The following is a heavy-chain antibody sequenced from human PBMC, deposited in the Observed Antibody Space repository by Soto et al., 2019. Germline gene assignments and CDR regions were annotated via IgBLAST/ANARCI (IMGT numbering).Heavy chain of an antibody. D-gene: IGHD2-15*01. CDR2: INPNSGGT. CDR3: ARCTEGTIGYCSGGSCYNFDY. CDR1: GYTFTSYY. Sequence: ASVKVSCKASGYTFTSYYMHWVRQAPGQGLEWMGWINPNSGGTNYAQKFQGWVTMTRDTSISTAYMELSRLRSDDTAVYYCARCTEGTIGYCSGGSCYNFDYWGQGTLVTVSS. J-gene: IGHJ4*02. V-gene: IGHV1-2*04.